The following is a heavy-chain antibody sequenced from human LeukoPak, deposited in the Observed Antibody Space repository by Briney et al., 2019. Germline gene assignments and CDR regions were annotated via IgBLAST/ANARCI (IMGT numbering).Heavy chain of an antibody. V-gene: IGHV3-9*01. J-gene: IGHJ4*02. CDR3: AKVACSSTSCGIDY. Sequence: GRSLRLSCAASGFTFDDYAMHWVRQAPGKGLEWVSGISWNSGSIGYADSVKGRFTISRDNAKNSLYLQMNSPRAEDTALYYCAKVACSSTSCGIDYWGQGTLVTVSS. CDR2: ISWNSGSI. CDR1: GFTFDDYA. D-gene: IGHD2-2*01.